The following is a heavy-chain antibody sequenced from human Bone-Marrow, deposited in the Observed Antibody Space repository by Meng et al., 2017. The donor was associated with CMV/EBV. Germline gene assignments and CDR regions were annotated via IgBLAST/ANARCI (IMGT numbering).Heavy chain of an antibody. CDR3: ARETYYYGSGSYTN. CDR2: ISSSGSTI. V-gene: IGHV3-48*03. CDR1: GFTFSSYE. J-gene: IGHJ4*02. Sequence: GESLKISCAASGFTFSSYEMNWVRQAPGKGLEWVSYISSSGSTIYYADSVKGRFTISRDNAKNSLYLQMNSLRAEDTAVYYCARETYYYGSGSYTNWGQGKLVNVPS. D-gene: IGHD3-10*01.